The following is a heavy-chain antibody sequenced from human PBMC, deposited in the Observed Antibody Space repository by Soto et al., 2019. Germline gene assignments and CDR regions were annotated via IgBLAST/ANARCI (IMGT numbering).Heavy chain of an antibody. Sequence: ASVKVSCKASGGTFSSYAISWVRQAPGQGLEWMGGIIPIFGTANYAQKFQGRVTITADESTSTAYMELSSLRSEDTAVYYCARGINGSAYWFDPWGQGTLVTVSS. CDR1: GGTFSSYA. D-gene: IGHD3-10*01. V-gene: IGHV1-69*13. CDR3: ARGINGSAYWFDP. J-gene: IGHJ5*02. CDR2: IIPIFGTA.